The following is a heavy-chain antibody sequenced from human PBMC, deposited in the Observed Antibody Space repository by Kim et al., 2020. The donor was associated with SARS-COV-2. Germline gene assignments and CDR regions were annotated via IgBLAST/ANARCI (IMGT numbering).Heavy chain of an antibody. D-gene: IGHD3-22*01. CDR3: ARDYSRYDSSGYLPPNSPDAFDI. V-gene: IGHV3-53*04. J-gene: IGHJ3*02. CDR2: IYSGGST. Sequence: GGSLRLSCAASGFTVSSNYMSWVRQAPGKGLEWVSVIYSGGSTYYADSVKGRFTISRHNSKNTLYLQMNSLRAEDTAVYYCARDYSRYDSSGYLPPNSPDAFDIWGQGTMVTVSS. CDR1: GFTVSSNY.